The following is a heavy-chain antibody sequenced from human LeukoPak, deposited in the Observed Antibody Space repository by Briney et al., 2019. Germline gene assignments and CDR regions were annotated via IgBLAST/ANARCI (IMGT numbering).Heavy chain of an antibody. CDR2: ISGDSASK. J-gene: IGHJ3*02. D-gene: IGHD1-7*01. CDR1: GFTFSSPG. Sequence: GGSLRLSCAASGFTFSSPGMNWVRQAPGKGLEWVSSISGDSASKFYADSVRGRFTISRDNAKNSLYLQINSLRAEDTAVYYCAKYQTGTWTSYDSSDIWGQGTLVTVSS. V-gene: IGHV3-21*01. CDR3: AKYQTGTWTSYDSSDI.